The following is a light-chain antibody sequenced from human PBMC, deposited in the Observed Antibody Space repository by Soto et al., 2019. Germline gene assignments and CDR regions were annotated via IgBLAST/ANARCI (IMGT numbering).Light chain of an antibody. CDR3: VSYNSRTTYV. CDR2: DVA. V-gene: IGLV2-14*03. Sequence: QSVLTQPASVSDSPGQSITISCTGTSSDVGGSNFVSWYQQHPGKPPKLIIYDVANRPSGVSNRFSGSKSGSTASLIISRLQTDHEADYYCVSYNSRTTYVFGTGTKVTV. J-gene: IGLJ1*01. CDR1: SSDVGGSNF.